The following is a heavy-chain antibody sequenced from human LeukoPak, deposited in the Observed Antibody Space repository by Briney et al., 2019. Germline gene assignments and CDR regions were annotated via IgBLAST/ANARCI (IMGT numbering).Heavy chain of an antibody. V-gene: IGHV3-64*01. J-gene: IGHJ4*02. CDR1: GFTFSRFP. Sequence: QPGGFLRLSCAASGFTFSRFPMHWVRQAPGKGLEYVSAISSDGGATYYANSVKGRFTISRDNSKNTLYLQMGSLRAEDMAVYYCAREVAYYDYWGQGTLVTVSS. CDR3: AREVAYYDY. D-gene: IGHD2-15*01. CDR2: ISSDGGAT.